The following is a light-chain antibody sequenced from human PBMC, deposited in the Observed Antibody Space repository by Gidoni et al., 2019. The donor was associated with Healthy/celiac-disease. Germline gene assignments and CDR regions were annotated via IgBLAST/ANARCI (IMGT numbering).Light chain of an antibody. CDR3: MQALQTPRT. CDR2: LGS. J-gene: IGKJ1*01. CDR1: QSLLHSNGYNY. V-gene: IGKV2-28*01. Sequence: DIVTTQSPLALPVTPGEPASISCRSSQSLLHSNGYNYLDWYLQKPGPSPQLLIYLGSNRASGVPDRFSGSGSGKDFTLKISRVEAEDVGVYYCMQALQTPRTFGQGTKVEIK.